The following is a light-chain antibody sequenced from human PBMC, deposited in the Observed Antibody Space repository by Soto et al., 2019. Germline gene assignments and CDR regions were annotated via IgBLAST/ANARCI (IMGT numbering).Light chain of an antibody. CDR1: QSVSGTY. Sequence: LSLASQKIATLSCRASQSVSGTYLAWYQQTPGQAPRLLIYGASTRATGVPARFSGCGSGTEFTLTISTLQSEDLAVYHCQQYDRCPRMFGPGTKVDIK. CDR3: QQYDRCPRM. CDR2: GAS. J-gene: IGKJ1*01. V-gene: IGKV3-15*01.